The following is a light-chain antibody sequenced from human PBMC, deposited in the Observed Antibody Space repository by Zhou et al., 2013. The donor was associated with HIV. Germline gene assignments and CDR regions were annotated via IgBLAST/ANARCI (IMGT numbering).Light chain of an antibody. V-gene: IGKV1-39*01. Sequence: DIQMTQSPSSLSASVGDTVTITCRASQSISGYLNWYQQKPGKAPMLLIYAASSLQSGVPSKFSGSGSGTDFTLTISNLQPEDIASYYCQQYKIYPLTFGGGTKVEIK. CDR2: AAS. CDR1: QSISGY. J-gene: IGKJ4*01. CDR3: QQYKIYPLT.